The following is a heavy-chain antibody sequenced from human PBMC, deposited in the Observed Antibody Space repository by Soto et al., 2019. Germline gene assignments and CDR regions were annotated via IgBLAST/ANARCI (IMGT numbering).Heavy chain of an antibody. Sequence: GSLRLSCAASGFTFSSYSMNWVRQAPGKGLEWVSSISSSSSYIYYADSVKGRFTISRDNAKNSLYLQMNSLRAEDTAVYYCARDPPDIVVVPAAADYWGQGTLVTVSS. D-gene: IGHD2-2*01. J-gene: IGHJ4*02. CDR3: ARDPPDIVVVPAAADY. CDR2: ISSSSSYI. CDR1: GFTFSSYS. V-gene: IGHV3-21*01.